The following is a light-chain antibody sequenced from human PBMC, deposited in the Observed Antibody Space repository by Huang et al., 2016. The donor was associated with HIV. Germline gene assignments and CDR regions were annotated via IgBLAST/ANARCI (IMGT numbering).Light chain of an antibody. CDR1: QGVSSN. V-gene: IGKV3-15*01. CDR3: QQYNNWPRT. CDR2: GAS. J-gene: IGKJ2*01. Sequence: EMVMTQSPDTLSVSPGERVTLSCRASQGVSSNLAWYQQKPGQAPSLLIHGASTRVTGIPARFSGSGSETDFTLTIHSLQSEDLAVYYCQQYNNWPRTFGQGTKLEIK.